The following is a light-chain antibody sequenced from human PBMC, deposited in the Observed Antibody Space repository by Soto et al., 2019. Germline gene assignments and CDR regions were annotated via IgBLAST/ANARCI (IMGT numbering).Light chain of an antibody. CDR2: DDS. J-gene: IGLJ1*01. CDR3: SSYTSSTSYV. Sequence: QSALTQPASVSGSPGQSITISCTGTSSDVGGYNSVSWYQQYPGKATKLMIHDDSNWPSGVSNRFSGSKSGNTASLTISGLQAEDEADYYCSSYTSSTSYVFGSGTQLTVL. CDR1: SSDVGGYNS. V-gene: IGLV2-14*01.